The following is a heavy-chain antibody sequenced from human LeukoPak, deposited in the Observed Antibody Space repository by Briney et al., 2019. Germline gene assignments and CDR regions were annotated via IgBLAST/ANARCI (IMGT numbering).Heavy chain of an antibody. CDR2: IYSNGTK. D-gene: IGHD3-16*02. V-gene: IGHV3-53*01. Sequence: PGGSLELSFAAPGFPVSSHYMAWVRQAPGKGLGLVSVIYSNGTKYYADSVKGRFTISRDNYKNALYLQMNSLRAEDTAVYYCARGLGGVIAALDYWGQGTLVTVSS. J-gene: IGHJ4*02. CDR3: ARGLGGVIAALDY. CDR1: GFPVSSHY.